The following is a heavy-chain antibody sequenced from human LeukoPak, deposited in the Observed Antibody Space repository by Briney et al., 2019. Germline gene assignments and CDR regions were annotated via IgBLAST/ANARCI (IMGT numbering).Heavy chain of an antibody. CDR2: ISYDGSNK. Sequence: PGRSLRLSCAASGFTFSSYGMHWVRQAPGKGLEWVAVISYDGSNKYYADSVKGRFTISRDNSKNTLYLQMNSLRAEDTAVYYCAKDGGWDLLEVFDYWGQGTLVTVSS. CDR3: AKDGGWDLLEVFDY. J-gene: IGHJ4*02. CDR1: GFTFSSYG. V-gene: IGHV3-30*18. D-gene: IGHD1-26*01.